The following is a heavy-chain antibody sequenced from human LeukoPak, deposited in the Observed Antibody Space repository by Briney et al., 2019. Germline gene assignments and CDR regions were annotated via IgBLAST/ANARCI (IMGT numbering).Heavy chain of an antibody. CDR1: GFTFSSYA. V-gene: IGHV3-23*01. CDR3: AKGPGYYYGSGSYDY. D-gene: IGHD3-10*01. J-gene: IGHJ4*02. Sequence: GGSLRLSCAASGFTFSSYAMSWVRQAPGKGLEWVSAISGSGGSTYYADSVKGRFTISRDNSKNTLYLQMNSLRAEDTAVYYCAKGPGYYYGSGSYDYWGQGTLVTVSS. CDR2: ISGSGGST.